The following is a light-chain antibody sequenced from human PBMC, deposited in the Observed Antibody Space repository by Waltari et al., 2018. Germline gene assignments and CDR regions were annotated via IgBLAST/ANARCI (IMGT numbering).Light chain of an antibody. CDR2: GAS. J-gene: IGKJ2*01. V-gene: IGKV3-20*01. CDR1: QSVTSSY. CDR3: QQYDSSRGMYT. Sequence: EIVLTQSPGTLSLSPGERATLSCRASQSVTSSYIAWYQQKPGQAPRLLIYGASSGATGVPARFSGSGSGTDFILTISTLEPEDFAVYYCQQYDSSRGMYTFGQGTKLEI.